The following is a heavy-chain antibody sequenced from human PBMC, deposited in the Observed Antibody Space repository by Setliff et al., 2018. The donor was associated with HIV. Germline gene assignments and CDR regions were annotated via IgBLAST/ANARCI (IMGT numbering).Heavy chain of an antibody. CDR1: GLTFNNYA. Sequence: PGGSLRLSCAASGLTFNNYAMNWVRQAPGKGLEWVSLINRGGTNQYYADSVKGRFTISRDNSKNTLYLQMNSLRAEDTAVYYCARDPRASGSYSYFDYWGLGTLVTVSS. D-gene: IGHD1-26*01. CDR3: ARDPRASGSYSYFDY. CDR2: INRGGTNQ. J-gene: IGHJ4*02. V-gene: IGHV3-23*01.